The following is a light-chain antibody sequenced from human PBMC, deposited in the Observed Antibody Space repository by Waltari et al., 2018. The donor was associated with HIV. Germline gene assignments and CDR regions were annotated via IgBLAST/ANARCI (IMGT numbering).Light chain of an antibody. J-gene: IGLJ3*02. Sequence: QSVLTQPPSVSAVPGQKVTFSCSGSTSNIGDNYVSWYRQLPGTAPKLLIYENNKRPSGIPDRFSGSKSGTSATLGITGLQTGDEADYYCGTWDSNLSAWVFGGGTKLTVL. CDR3: GTWDSNLSAWV. CDR1: TSNIGDNY. V-gene: IGLV1-51*02. CDR2: ENN.